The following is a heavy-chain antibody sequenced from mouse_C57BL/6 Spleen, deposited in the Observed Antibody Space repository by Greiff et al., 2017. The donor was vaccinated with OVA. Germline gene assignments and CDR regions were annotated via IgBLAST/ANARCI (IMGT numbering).Heavy chain of an antibody. V-gene: IGHV1-26*01. CDR3: ARTYYGNYGNFDY. J-gene: IGHJ2*01. Sequence: VQLKQSGPELVKPGASVKISCKASGYTFTDYYMNWVKQSHGKSLEWIGDINPNNGGTSYNQKFKGKATLTVDKSSSTAYMELRSLTSEDSAVYYCARTYYGNYGNFDYWGQGTTLTVSS. CDR2: INPNNGGT. CDR1: GYTFTDYY. D-gene: IGHD2-10*01.